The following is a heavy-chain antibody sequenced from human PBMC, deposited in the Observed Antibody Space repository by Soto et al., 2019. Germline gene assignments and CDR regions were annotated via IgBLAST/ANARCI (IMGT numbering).Heavy chain of an antibody. CDR1: GYTFTSYY. J-gene: IGHJ6*02. V-gene: IGHV1-46*01. Sequence: QVQLVQSGAEVKKPGASVKVSCKASGYTFTSYYMHWVRQAPGQGLEWMGIINPSGGSTSYAQKFPGRVTMTRDTSTSTVYMELSSLRSEDTAVYYCAREVAATNYYYGMDVWGQGTTVTVSS. D-gene: IGHD2-15*01. CDR2: INPSGGST. CDR3: AREVAATNYYYGMDV.